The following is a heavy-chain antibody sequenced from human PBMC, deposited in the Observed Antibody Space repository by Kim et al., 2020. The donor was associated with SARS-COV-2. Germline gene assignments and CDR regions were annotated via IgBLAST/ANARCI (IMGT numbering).Heavy chain of an antibody. CDR3: ARPPSTYGYRWYFDL. D-gene: IGHD5-18*01. CDR2: IYYGGTT. V-gene: IGHV4-39*01. CDR1: GDSITSGSYY. J-gene: IGHJ2*01. Sequence: SETLSLTCTVSGDSITSGSYYWGWIRQHPGKGLEWIGCIYYGGTTYYNPSLKSRVTISVDTSVNQFSLTLRSLTAADTALYYCARPPSTYGYRWYFDLWG.